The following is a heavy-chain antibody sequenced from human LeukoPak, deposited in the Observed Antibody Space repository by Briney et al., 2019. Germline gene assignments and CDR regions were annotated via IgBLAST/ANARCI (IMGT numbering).Heavy chain of an antibody. CDR2: IFGSGTPT. Sequence: GGSLRLSCAASGFTFSNYAMSWVRQAPGKGLERVSTIFGSGTPTHYADSVKDRITISRDNSKNTLNLQMNSLRAEDTAVYYCASSRGSWPDYFDYWGQGTLVTVSS. CDR3: ASSRGSWPDYFDY. J-gene: IGHJ4*02. CDR1: GFTFSNYA. D-gene: IGHD6-13*01. V-gene: IGHV3-23*01.